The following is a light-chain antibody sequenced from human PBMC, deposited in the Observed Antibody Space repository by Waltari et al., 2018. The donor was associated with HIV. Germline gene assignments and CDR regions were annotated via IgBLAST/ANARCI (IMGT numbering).Light chain of an antibody. J-gene: IGLJ2*01. CDR3: AAWDDSLSVPYVV. CDR2: LKRDGSH. CDR1: SGHSNYA. Sequence: QLVLTQSPSASASLGASVKLTCTLSSGHSNYAIAWHQQQPGKGPRYLMKLKRDGSHIKGDVTPDRFSGSSSGAERYLTISSLQSEDEADYYCAAWDDSLSVPYVVFGGGTKLTVL. V-gene: IGLV4-69*01.